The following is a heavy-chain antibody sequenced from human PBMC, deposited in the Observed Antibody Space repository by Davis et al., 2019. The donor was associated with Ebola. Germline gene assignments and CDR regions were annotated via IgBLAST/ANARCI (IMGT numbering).Heavy chain of an antibody. Sequence: SLKISCAASGFTFSSYWMTWGRQTPGKGLEWVANIKQDGSQKYYVSSVKGRFTISRDNAKNSLYLQMNSLRAEDTAVYYCARQYCSDTTCYTDAFDVWGQGTWVTVSS. D-gene: IGHD2-2*02. CDR1: GFTFSSYW. J-gene: IGHJ3*01. CDR2: IKQDGSQK. CDR3: ARQYCSDTTCYTDAFDV. V-gene: IGHV3-7*01.